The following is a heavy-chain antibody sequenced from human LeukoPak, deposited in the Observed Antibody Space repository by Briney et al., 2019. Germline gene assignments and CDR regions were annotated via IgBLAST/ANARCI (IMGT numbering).Heavy chain of an antibody. CDR2: IYHSGST. D-gene: IGHD2-15*01. J-gene: IGHJ4*02. Sequence: TLSLTCAVSGGSISSGGYSWSWIRQPPGKGLEWIGYIYHSGSTYYNPSLKSRVTISVDRSKNQFSLKLSSVTAADTAVYYCARGVSEPQCRGGSCYLEDFDYWGQGTLVTVSS. CDR3: ARGVSEPQCRGGSCYLEDFDY. CDR1: GGSISSGGYS. V-gene: IGHV4-30-2*01.